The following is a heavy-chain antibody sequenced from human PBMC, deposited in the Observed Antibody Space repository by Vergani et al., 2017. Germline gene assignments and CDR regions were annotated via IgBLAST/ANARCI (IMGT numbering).Heavy chain of an antibody. CDR1: GGSISSGGYY. D-gene: IGHD2-15*01. CDR2: IYYSGGT. CDR3: ARVESCSGGSCYPAVTSD. J-gene: IGHJ4*02. V-gene: IGHV4-31*03. Sequence: QVQLQESGPGLVKPSQTLSLTCTVSGGSISSGGYYWSWIRQHPGKGLEWIGYIYYSGGTYYNPSLKSRVTISVDTSKNQFSLKLSSVTAADTAVYYCARVESCSGGSCYPAVTSDWGQGTLVTVSS.